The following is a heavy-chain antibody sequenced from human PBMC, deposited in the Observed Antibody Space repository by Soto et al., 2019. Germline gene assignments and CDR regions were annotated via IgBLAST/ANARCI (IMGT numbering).Heavy chain of an antibody. CDR1: GGSISSSSYY. Sequence: PSETLSLTCTVSGGSISSSSYYWGWIRQPPGKGLEWIGSIYCSGSTYYNPSLKSRVTISVDTSKNQFSLKLSSVTAADTPVYYCARDTVIAARPGFDYWGQGTLVTVSS. CDR3: ARDTVIAARPGFDY. CDR2: IYCSGST. V-gene: IGHV4-39*02. D-gene: IGHD6-6*01. J-gene: IGHJ4*02.